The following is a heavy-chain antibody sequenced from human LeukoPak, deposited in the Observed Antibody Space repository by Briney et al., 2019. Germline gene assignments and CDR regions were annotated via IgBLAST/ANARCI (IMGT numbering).Heavy chain of an antibody. CDR3: ARAPNYYYMDV. CDR1: GAPITNYY. CDR2: HHYSGGT. Sequence: SETLSLTCSVSGAPITNYYWSWIRQSPGKGLEWIGYHHYSGGTNYKASLKSRVTISIDTTRSQFSLTVTSVTAADMAVYYCARAPNYYYMDVWGKGTTVTVSS. D-gene: IGHD2-8*01. J-gene: IGHJ6*03. V-gene: IGHV4-59*01.